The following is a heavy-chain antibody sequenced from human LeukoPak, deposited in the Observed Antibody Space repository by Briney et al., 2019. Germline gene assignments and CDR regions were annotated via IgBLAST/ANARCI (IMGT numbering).Heavy chain of an antibody. D-gene: IGHD3-22*01. CDR2: IWYDGSNK. CDR1: GFTFSSYG. CDR3: ARGTLPYYYDSSGWSI. Sequence: PGRSLRLSCAASGFTFSSYGMHWVRQAPGKGLEWVAVIWYDGSNKYYADSVKGRFTISRDNSKNTLYLQMNSLRAEDTAVYYCARGTLPYYYDSSGWSIWGQGTMVTVSS. V-gene: IGHV3-33*01. J-gene: IGHJ3*02.